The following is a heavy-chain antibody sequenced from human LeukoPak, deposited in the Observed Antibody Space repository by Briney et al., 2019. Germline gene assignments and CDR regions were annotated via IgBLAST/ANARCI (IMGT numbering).Heavy chain of an antibody. CDR2: INSDGSST. D-gene: IGHD5-24*01. CDR1: GFTFSSYW. CDR3: GRVHRDLATIVALWDY. V-gene: IGHV3-74*01. Sequence: GGSLRLSCAASGFTFSSYWMHWVRQAPGKGLVWVSHINSDGSSTSYGDSVKGRFTISRDNAKNTLYLQMNGLRVEDTAVYYHGRVHRDLATIVALWDYWGQGTLVTVSS. J-gene: IGHJ4*02.